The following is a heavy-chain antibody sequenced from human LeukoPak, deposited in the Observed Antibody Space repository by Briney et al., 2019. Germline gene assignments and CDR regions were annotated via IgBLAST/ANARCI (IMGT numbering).Heavy chain of an antibody. J-gene: IGHJ4*02. D-gene: IGHD3-10*01. V-gene: IGHV3-11*04. CDR2: ISSSSSTI. CDR3: ARGALLWFGELFKHFDY. Sequence: GGSLRLSCAGSGFTFSDFYMSWIRQAPGKGLEWVSYISSSSSTIYYADSVKGRFTISRDNAKNSLYLQMNSLRDEDTAVYYCARGALLWFGELFKHFDYWGQGTLVTVSS. CDR1: GFTFSDFY.